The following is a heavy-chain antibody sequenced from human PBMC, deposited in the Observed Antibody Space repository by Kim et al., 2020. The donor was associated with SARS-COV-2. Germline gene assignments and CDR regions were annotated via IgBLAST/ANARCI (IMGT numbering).Heavy chain of an antibody. D-gene: IGHD2-2*03. J-gene: IGHJ5*02. Sequence: GGINTHYADSLKGRFTISRDNSKNSLFLQMNSLRAEDTAVYYCARGAALGSWGQGTLVIVSS. V-gene: IGHV3-23*03. CDR2: GGINT. CDR3: ARGAALGS.